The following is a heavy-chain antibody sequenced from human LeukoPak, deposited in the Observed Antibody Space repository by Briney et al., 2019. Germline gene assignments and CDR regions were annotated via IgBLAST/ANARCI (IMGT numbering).Heavy chain of an antibody. Sequence: SETLSLTCTVSGGSISSYYWSWIRQPPGKGLEWIGYIYYSGSTNYNPPLKSRVTISVDTSKNQFSLKLSSVTAADTAVYYCARGDSNYSWCVDYWGQGTLVTVSS. J-gene: IGHJ4*02. D-gene: IGHD4-11*01. V-gene: IGHV4-59*12. CDR3: ARGDSNYSWCVDY. CDR2: IYYSGST. CDR1: GGSISSYY.